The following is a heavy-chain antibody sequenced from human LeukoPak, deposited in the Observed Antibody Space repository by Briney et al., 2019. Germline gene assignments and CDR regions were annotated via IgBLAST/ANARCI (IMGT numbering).Heavy chain of an antibody. D-gene: IGHD2/OR15-2a*01. CDR2: IYYSGSA. Sequence: PSETLSLTCTVSGGSISGYYWSWIRQPPGKGLEYIGYIYYSGSANYNPSLKSRVTISVDTSKNQFSLKLSSVTAADTAVYYCARHFRAFDAWGQGTMVTVSS. V-gene: IGHV4-59*08. CDR3: ARHFRAFDA. J-gene: IGHJ3*01. CDR1: GGSISGYY.